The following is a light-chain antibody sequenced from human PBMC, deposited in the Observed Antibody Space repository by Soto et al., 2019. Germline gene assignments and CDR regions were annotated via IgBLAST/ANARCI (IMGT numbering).Light chain of an antibody. Sequence: QSALTQPASVSGSPGQSITISCTGTSSDVGDYNYVSWYQQHPGKAPKLRIFDVSNRPSGVSNRVSGSKSGNTASLTISGLQAEDEADYYCSSYTSSSTRVFGTGTKLTVL. J-gene: IGLJ1*01. V-gene: IGLV2-14*01. CDR1: SSDVGDYNY. CDR2: DVS. CDR3: SSYTSSSTRV.